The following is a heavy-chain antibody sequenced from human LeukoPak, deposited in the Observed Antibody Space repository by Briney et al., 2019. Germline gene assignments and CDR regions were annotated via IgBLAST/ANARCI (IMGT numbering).Heavy chain of an antibody. CDR1: GFTFSSYR. CDR2: INRDGSTT. Sequence: GGSLRLSCAASGFTFSSYRMYWVRQTPGEGLEWVSRINRDGSTTNYADSVKGRFTISRDNAKNTLYLQMNSLRAEDAAVYYCARDEGTYGMDVWGQGTTVTVSS. J-gene: IGHJ6*02. D-gene: IGHD1-1*01. CDR3: ARDEGTYGMDV. V-gene: IGHV3-74*01.